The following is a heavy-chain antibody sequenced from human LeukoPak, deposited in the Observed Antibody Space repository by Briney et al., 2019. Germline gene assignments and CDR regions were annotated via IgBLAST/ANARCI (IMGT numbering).Heavy chain of an antibody. Sequence: PGGSLRLSCAASGFTVVTNYMSWVRQAPGKGLEWVSVIYAGGATYYSDSVRGRFTISRDNSKNTLYLLMNSLRAEDTAVYYCARDLNWGQGTLVTVSS. CDR3: ARDLN. V-gene: IGHV3-66*01. J-gene: IGHJ4*02. CDR1: GFTVVTNY. CDR2: IYAGGAT.